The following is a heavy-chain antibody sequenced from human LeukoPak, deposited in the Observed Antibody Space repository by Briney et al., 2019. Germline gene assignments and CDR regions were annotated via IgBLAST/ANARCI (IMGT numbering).Heavy chain of an antibody. Sequence: PAGSLRLSCSMSGFTLSHYAMNWVCQAPGKGLELVSIVGGGGGSTDYTDSVKGRFTISRDNSKNTLYLQMNSLGAEDTAVYYCAKGHRYCTSGNCNSAVDYWGQGTLVTVSS. D-gene: IGHD2-15*01. CDR2: VGGGGGST. V-gene: IGHV3-23*01. CDR3: AKGHRYCTSGNCNSAVDY. J-gene: IGHJ4*02. CDR1: GFTLSHYA.